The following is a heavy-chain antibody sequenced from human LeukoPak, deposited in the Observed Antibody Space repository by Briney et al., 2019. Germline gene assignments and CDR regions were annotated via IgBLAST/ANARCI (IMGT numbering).Heavy chain of an antibody. Sequence: SVKVSCKASGGTFSSYAISWVRQAPGQGLEWMGGIIPIFGTANYAQKFQGKVTISADRSTSTAYMELSSLRSEDTAVYYCARDEGAKIAFNIWGQGTMVTVSS. CDR1: GGTFSSYA. J-gene: IGHJ3*02. CDR3: ARDEGAKIAFNI. V-gene: IGHV1-69*06. D-gene: IGHD1-26*01. CDR2: IIPIFGTA.